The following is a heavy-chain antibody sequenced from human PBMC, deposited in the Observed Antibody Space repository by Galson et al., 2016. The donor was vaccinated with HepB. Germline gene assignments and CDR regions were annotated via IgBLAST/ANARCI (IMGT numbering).Heavy chain of an antibody. V-gene: IGHV3-23*01. Sequence: SLRLSCAASGFTFSNYAMSWVRQAPGKGLEWVSSISGSGSSTFYADSVKGRFTISRDNSKNTLYLQMNSLRAEDTAVYYCAKRYCSGGSCYHVDHWGQGTLVTVSS. CDR1: GFTFSNYA. CDR2: ISGSGSST. J-gene: IGHJ5*02. D-gene: IGHD2-15*01. CDR3: AKRYCSGGSCYHVDH.